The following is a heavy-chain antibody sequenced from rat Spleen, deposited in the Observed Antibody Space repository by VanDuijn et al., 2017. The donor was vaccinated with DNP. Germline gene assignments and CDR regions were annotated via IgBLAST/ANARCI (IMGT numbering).Heavy chain of an antibody. J-gene: IGHJ2*01. CDR1: GFSLTSGS. D-gene: IGHD1-4*01. CDR3: ARDGYPGMDY. V-gene: IGHV2-34*01. Sequence: QVQLKESGPGLVQPSEPLSLTCTVSGFSLTSGSVTWVRQPSGKRPEWMGRVWYDGDTAYNSALKSRLTISRDTSNNQVFLKMNRLQTADTATYYCARDGYPGMDYWGQGVMVTVSS. CDR2: VWYDGDT.